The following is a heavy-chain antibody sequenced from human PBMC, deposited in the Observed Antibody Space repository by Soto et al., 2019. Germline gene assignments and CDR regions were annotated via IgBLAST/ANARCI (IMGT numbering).Heavy chain of an antibody. J-gene: IGHJ4*02. CDR2: IKSDGSSI. Sequence: EVQLVESGGGFVQPGGSLRLSCAAPGFSFSSYWMYWVRQAPGKGLVWVSRIKSDGSSISYADFAKGRFTMSRDNARNTLSLQMNSLRAEDTAVYYCVRGVTADYWGQGTLVTVSP. CDR3: VRGVTADY. CDR1: GFSFSSYW. V-gene: IGHV3-74*01.